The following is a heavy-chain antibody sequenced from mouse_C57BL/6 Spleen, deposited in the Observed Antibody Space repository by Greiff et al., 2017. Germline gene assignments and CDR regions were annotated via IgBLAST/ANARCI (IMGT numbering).Heavy chain of an antibody. D-gene: IGHD1-1*01. CDR2: SRNKANDYTT. V-gene: IGHV7-1*01. J-gene: IGHJ4*01. Sequence: EVQGVESGGGLVQSGRSLRLSCATSGFTFSDFYMEWVRQAPGKGLEWIAASRNKANDYTTEYSASVKGRFIVSRDTSQSILYLQMNALRAEDTAIYYCARALRGAMDYWGQGTSVTVSS. CDR1: GFTFSDFY. CDR3: ARALRGAMDY.